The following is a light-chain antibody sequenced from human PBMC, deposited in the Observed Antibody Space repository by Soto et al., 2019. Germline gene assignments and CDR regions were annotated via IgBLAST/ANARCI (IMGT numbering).Light chain of an antibody. CDR1: QSISTR. J-gene: IGKJ1*01. V-gene: IGKV1-5*01. CDR3: QQYNSYST. Sequence: DIQITQSPSTLSASVGDRVTITCRASQSISTRLAWYQQKPGKAPKLLIYDASSLESGVPSRFSGSASGTEFTLTISSLQPDDFATYYCQQYNSYSTFGQGTKVDIK. CDR2: DAS.